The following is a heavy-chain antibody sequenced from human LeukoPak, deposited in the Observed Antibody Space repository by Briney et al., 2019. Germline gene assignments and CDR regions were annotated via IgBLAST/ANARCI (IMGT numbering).Heavy chain of an antibody. CDR1: GGSISSSSYY. CDR2: IYYSGST. D-gene: IGHD2-2*01. CDR3: ARGPGSSTSRGTKYYYYYMDV. Sequence: SETLSLTCTVSGGSISSSSYYWGWIRQPPGKGLEWIGSIYYSGSTYYNPSLKSRVTISVDTSKNQFSLKLSSVTAADTAVYYCARGPGSSTSRGTKYYYYYMDVWGKGTTVTVSS. J-gene: IGHJ6*03. V-gene: IGHV4-39*07.